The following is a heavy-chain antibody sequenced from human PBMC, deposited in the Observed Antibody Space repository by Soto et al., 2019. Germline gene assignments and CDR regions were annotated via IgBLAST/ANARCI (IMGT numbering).Heavy chain of an antibody. CDR3: ARVGALGGFLEWLKDY. CDR2: INAYNGNT. D-gene: IGHD3-3*01. Sequence: ASLKLSCKASGYTFTTYVISWVRQAPGQGLEWMGWINAYNGNTNYAQKLQGRVTMTTDTSTSTAYMELRSLRSDDTAVYYCARVGALGGFLEWLKDYWGQGTLVTVSS. J-gene: IGHJ4*02. V-gene: IGHV1-18*01. CDR1: GYTFTTYV.